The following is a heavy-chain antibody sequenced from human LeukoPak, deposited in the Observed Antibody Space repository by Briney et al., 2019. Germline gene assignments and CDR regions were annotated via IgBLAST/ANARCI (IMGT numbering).Heavy chain of an antibody. V-gene: IGHV4-59*08. CDR3: ARHFAYSSSSYFDY. Sequence: SETLSLTRSVSRGSLSSYYWSWIRQPPPNGLEWIGYVYYTGSTNYNPSLKSRVAMFEDKSKNQFSLRLYSVTVADTAVYYCARHFAYSSSSYFDYWGQGSLVTVSS. CDR1: RGSLSSYY. CDR2: VYYTGST. D-gene: IGHD6-6*01. J-gene: IGHJ4*02.